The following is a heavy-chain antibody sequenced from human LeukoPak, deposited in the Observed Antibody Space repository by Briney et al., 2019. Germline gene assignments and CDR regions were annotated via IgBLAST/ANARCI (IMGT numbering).Heavy chain of an antibody. V-gene: IGHV4-34*01. CDR3: AREIISARAGFDI. Sequence: SETLSLTCAVYGGSLNDYLWSWIRQSPGKGLEWIGEVGHSGTTNYNPSLKGRVTISVDSSRNQFSLTLTSVTAADTAVYYCAREIISARAGFDIWGQGTMVTVSS. CDR1: GGSLNDYL. J-gene: IGHJ3*02. CDR2: VGHSGTT. D-gene: IGHD3-10*01.